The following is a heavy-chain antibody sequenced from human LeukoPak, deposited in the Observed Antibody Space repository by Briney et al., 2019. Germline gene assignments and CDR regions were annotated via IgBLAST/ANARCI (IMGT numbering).Heavy chain of an antibody. J-gene: IGHJ6*02. V-gene: IGHV4-31*03. CDR1: GGSISSGGSY. D-gene: IGHD3-22*01. CDR3: ASGMVDYYDSSGYSYYYYGMDV. Sequence: SETLSLTCTVSGGSISSGGSYWSWIRQHPGKGLEWIGYIYYSGSTYYNPSLKSRVTISVDTSKNQFSLKLSSVTAADTAVYYCASGMVDYYDSSGYSYYYYGMDVWGQGTTVTVSS. CDR2: IYYSGST.